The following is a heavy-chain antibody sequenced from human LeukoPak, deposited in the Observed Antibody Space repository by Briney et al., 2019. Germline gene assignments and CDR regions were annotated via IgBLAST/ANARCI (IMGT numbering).Heavy chain of an antibody. CDR2: ISYDGSNK. D-gene: IGHD4-17*01. CDR1: GFTFSTYV. J-gene: IGHJ4*02. Sequence: GGSLRLSCAASGFTFSTYVMHWVRQAPGKGLEWVAVISYDGSNKYYADSVKGRFTISRDNAKNSLYLQMNSLRAEDTAVYYCARDDYGDCFDYWGQGTLVTVSS. V-gene: IGHV3-30*04. CDR3: ARDDYGDCFDY.